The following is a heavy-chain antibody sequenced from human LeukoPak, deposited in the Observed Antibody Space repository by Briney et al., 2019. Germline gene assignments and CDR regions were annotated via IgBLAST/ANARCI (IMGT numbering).Heavy chain of an antibody. CDR3: ARVSSLESTMVRVDSWFDP. V-gene: IGHV4-4*07. CDR2: IHTSGST. J-gene: IGHJ5*02. Sequence: SETLSLTCTVSGGSITSYYWSWIRQPAGEGLEWIGRIHTSGSTSSNPSLKSRVTISVDKSKNQFSLKLSSGTAADTAVYYCARVSSLESTMVRVDSWFDPWGQGTLVTVSS. CDR1: GGSITSYY. D-gene: IGHD3-10*01.